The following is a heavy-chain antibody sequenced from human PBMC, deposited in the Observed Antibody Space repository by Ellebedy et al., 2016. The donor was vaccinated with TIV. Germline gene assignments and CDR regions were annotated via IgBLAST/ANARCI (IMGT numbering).Heavy chain of an antibody. Sequence: GESLKISCAASGFIFSSYWMDWVRHGPGKGLVWVSRISSDGSSTSYADSVKGRFTISRDNDENTLYLQMNSLTVADTAVYYCATGGNYYNGDWGRGTLVTVSS. CDR1: GFIFSSYW. CDR3: ATGGNYYNGD. J-gene: IGHJ4*02. D-gene: IGHD1-26*01. CDR2: ISSDGSST. V-gene: IGHV3-74*01.